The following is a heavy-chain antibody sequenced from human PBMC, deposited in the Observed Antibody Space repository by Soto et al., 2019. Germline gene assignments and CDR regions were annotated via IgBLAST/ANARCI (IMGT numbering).Heavy chain of an antibody. CDR1: GFTFSNHA. Sequence: EVQLLESGGALVQPGGSLRLSCAASGFTFSNHAMNWVRQAPGKGLEWVSTISDSGSTYYADSVKGRFTMPRDNSNHTLYLQMTSLRAEDTAVYYCARDPGGHYCTSTSCLYFYDHWGQGTLVIVSS. D-gene: IGHD2-2*01. CDR2: ISDSGST. V-gene: IGHV3-23*01. J-gene: IGHJ4*02. CDR3: ARDPGGHYCTSTSCLYFYDH.